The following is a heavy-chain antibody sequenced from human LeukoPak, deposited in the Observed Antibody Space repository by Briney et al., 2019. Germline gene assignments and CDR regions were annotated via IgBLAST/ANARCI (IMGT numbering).Heavy chain of an antibody. CDR3: ARDSSSGYYNVYPNWFDP. V-gene: IGHV1-18*01. Sequence: GASVKVSCKASGYTFTSYGISWVRQAPGQGLEWMGWISAYNGNTNYAQKLQGRVTMTTDTSTSTAYMELRSLRSDDTAVYYCARDSSSGYYNVYPNWFDPWGQGTLVTVSS. CDR2: ISAYNGNT. J-gene: IGHJ5*02. D-gene: IGHD3-22*01. CDR1: GYTFTSYG.